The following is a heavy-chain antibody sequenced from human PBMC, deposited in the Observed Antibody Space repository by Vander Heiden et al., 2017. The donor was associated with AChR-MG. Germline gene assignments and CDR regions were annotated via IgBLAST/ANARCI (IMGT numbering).Heavy chain of an antibody. CDR1: GFTFSSYA. Sequence: EVQLLESGGALVQPGGSLRLSCAASGFTFSSYALSWVRQGPGKGLEWVSAVSGSGGSTYYADSVKGRFTISRDNSKNTLYLQMNSLRAEDTAVYYCAKDLLGESGPYYFDYWGQGTLVTVSS. CDR2: VSGSGGST. CDR3: AKDLLGESGPYYFDY. D-gene: IGHD3-10*01. V-gene: IGHV3-23*01. J-gene: IGHJ4*02.